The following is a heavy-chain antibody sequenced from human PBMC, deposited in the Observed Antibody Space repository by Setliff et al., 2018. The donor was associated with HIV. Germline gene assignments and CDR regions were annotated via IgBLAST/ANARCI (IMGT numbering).Heavy chain of an antibody. CDR2: IYPGDSDT. V-gene: IGHV5-51*01. D-gene: IGHD2-15*01. CDR1: GYSFTNYW. CDR3: ARLGGICSGGSCTALAYTMDV. Sequence: GESLKISCKGSGYSFTNYWIGWVRQVPGKGLEWMGIIYPGDSDTRYSPSFQGQVTISADKSISTAYLQCSSLKASDTAMYYCARLGGICSGGSCTALAYTMDVWGQGTTVTVSS. J-gene: IGHJ6*02.